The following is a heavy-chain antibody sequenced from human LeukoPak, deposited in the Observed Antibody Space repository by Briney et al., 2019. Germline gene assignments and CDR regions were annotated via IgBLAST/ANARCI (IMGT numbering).Heavy chain of an antibody. D-gene: IGHD2-2*01. CDR2: IYYSGTT. V-gene: IGHV4-59*08. CDR1: GGSISHYY. J-gene: IGHJ4*02. CDR3: ARHAPSVVGSFDY. Sequence: SETLSLTCTVSGGSISHYYWAWIRQPPGKGLQWIGYIYYSGTTNYNPSLKSRVIISVDSSKNQFSLTLNSVTGADTAVYYCARHAPSVVGSFDYWGQGTQVTVSS.